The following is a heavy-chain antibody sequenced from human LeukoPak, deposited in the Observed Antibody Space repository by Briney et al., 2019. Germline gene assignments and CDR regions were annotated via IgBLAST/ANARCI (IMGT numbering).Heavy chain of an antibody. V-gene: IGHV3-48*01. J-gene: IGHJ4*02. Sequence: GGSLRLSCAASRFTFSSYSMNWVRQAPGKGLEWVSYISSSSSTIYYADSVKGRFTISRDNAKNSLYLQMNSLRAEDTAVYYCARGLPGYSGYELDVVGFDYWGQGTLVTVSS. CDR3: ARGLPGYSGYELDVVGFDY. D-gene: IGHD5-12*01. CDR1: RFTFSSYS. CDR2: ISSSSSTI.